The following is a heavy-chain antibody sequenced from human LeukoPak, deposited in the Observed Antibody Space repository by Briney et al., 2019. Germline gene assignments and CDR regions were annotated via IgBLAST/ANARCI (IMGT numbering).Heavy chain of an antibody. CDR1: GGSISSSSYY. Sequence: PSETLSLTCTVSGGSISSSSYYWGWIRQPPGKGLEWIGSFYYSGSTYYNPSLKSRVTISVDTSKNQFSLKLSSVTAADTAVYYCASLRRGYCSSTSCYSRIRVNAFDIWGQGTMVTVSS. CDR3: ASLRRGYCSSTSCYSRIRVNAFDI. J-gene: IGHJ3*02. V-gene: IGHV4-39*07. CDR2: FYYSGST. D-gene: IGHD2-2*02.